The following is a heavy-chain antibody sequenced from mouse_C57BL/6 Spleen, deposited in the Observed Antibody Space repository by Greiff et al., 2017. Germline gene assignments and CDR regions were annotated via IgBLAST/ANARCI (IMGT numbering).Heavy chain of an antibody. Sequence: VQLKESGGGLVQPGGSLKLSCAASGFTFSDYGMAWVRQAPREGPEWVAFISTLADSIYYADTVTGRFTISRENAKNTRYLEMSSRRSEDTAMYYCARQGDSPMDDWGQGTSVTVSS. CDR3: ARQGDSPMDD. CDR1: GFTFSDYG. CDR2: ISTLADSI. V-gene: IGHV5-15*01. J-gene: IGHJ4*01.